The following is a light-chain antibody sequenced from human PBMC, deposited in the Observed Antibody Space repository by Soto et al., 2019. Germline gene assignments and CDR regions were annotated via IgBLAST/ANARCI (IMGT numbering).Light chain of an antibody. J-gene: IGKJ5*01. V-gene: IGKV1-33*01. CDR3: QQYDNLPT. CDR1: QDISNY. CDR2: DAA. Sequence: DIQMTQSPSSLSASVGDRGTITCQASQDISNYLNWYQQKPGKAPKLLIYDAANLEAGVTSRFSGSGPGTDSTFTISRHHPEDSATYYCQQYDNLPTFGQGTRLESK.